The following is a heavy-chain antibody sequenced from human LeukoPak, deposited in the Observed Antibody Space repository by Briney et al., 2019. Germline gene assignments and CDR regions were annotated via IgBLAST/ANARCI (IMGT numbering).Heavy chain of an antibody. CDR2: IHSSSGSI. Sequence: GGSLRLSCAASVFNFTNDNMNWVRQAPGKGLEWVSSIHSSSGSIYYADSLKGRFTISRDNAKNSLYLQMNSLRAEDTAVYYCARALACDAFDIWGQGPMVTVSS. CDR3: ARALACDAFDI. V-gene: IGHV3-21*01. J-gene: IGHJ3*02. CDR1: VFNFTNDN.